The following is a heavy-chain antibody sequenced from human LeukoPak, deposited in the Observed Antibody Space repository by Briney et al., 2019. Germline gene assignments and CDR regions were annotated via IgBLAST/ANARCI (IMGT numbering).Heavy chain of an antibody. CDR1: GYTFTSYD. J-gene: IGHJ4*02. CDR3: ARGNMRRAARRALYYLDY. V-gene: IGHV1-8*03. CDR2: MNPNSGNT. Sequence: GASVKVSCKASGYTFTSYDINWVRQATGQGLEWMGWMNPNSGNTGYAQKFQGRVTITRNTSISTAYMELSSLRSEDTAVYYRARGNMRRAARRALYYLDYWGQGTLVTVSS. D-gene: IGHD6-6*01.